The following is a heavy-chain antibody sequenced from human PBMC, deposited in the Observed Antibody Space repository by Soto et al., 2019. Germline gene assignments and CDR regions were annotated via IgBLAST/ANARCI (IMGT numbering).Heavy chain of an antibody. V-gene: IGHV4-59*12. CDR3: ARDGYSNGSGALEI. Sequence: TSETLSLSCTVAGGFISRYCWSWISQPPEKALEWIGYIYYSGSTNYNPALKSRVTISVDTTKNQFSLKLSSVTAADTAVYYCARDGYSNGSGALEIRVQGTIDIV. J-gene: IGHJ3*02. CDR2: IYYSGST. CDR1: GGFISRYC. D-gene: IGHD6-19*01.